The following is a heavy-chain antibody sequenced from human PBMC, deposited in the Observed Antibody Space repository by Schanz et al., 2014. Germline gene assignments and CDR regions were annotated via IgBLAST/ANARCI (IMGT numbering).Heavy chain of an antibody. CDR3: ARENLNWEAFDI. V-gene: IGHV3-74*01. D-gene: IGHD7-27*01. CDR2: ISWNSGNI. J-gene: IGHJ3*02. CDR1: GFTLSTNV. Sequence: EVQLVESGGGLVQPGGSLRLSCAASGFTLSTNVVHWVRQAPGKGLVWVSGISWNSGNIAYADSVKGRFTISRDNAKNSLYLEMTSLRGEDTAVYYCARENLNWEAFDIWGQGTVVTVSS.